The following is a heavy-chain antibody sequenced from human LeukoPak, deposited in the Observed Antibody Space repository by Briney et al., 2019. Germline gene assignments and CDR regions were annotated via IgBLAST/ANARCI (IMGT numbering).Heavy chain of an antibody. CDR2: ISGRGGRT. CDR3: AKDLTSYDSSGYYGYYFDY. J-gene: IGHJ4*02. D-gene: IGHD3-22*01. V-gene: IGHV3-23*01. Sequence: GGSLRLSCGASGFTFSSHAMIWVRQAPGKGLEGVSAISGRGGRTYYADSVKGRFTISRDNSKNTLYLQMNSLRAEDTAVYYCAKDLTSYDSSGYYGYYFDYWGKGTLVTVSS. CDR1: GFTFSSHA.